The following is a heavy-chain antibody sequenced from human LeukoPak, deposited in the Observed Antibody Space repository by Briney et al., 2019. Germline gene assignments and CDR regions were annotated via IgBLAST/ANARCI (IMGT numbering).Heavy chain of an antibody. J-gene: IGHJ4*02. CDR3: ARTRYYDSSGGDY. CDR1: GGTFSSYA. D-gene: IGHD3-22*01. CDR2: IIPIFGTA. V-gene: IGHV1-69*05. Sequence: GASVKVSCXASGGTFSSYAISWVRQAPRQGLEWMERIIPIFGTANYAQKFQGRVTITTDESTSTAYMELSSLRSEDTAVYYCARTRYYDSSGGDYWGQGTLVTVSS.